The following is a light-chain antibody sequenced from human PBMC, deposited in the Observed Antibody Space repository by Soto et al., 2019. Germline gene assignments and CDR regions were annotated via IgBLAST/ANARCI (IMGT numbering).Light chain of an antibody. V-gene: IGKV2-30*01. CDR2: QVS. Sequence: DVVMTQSPLSLPVTLGQPASISCRSSQSLVYSNGNTYLHRFQQRPGQTPRRLIYQVSNRDSGVPDRFSGSGSGTDFTLRINRVEAEDVGVYYCLQGTHWPPTFGQGTKVEI. J-gene: IGKJ1*01. CDR1: QSLVYSNGNTY. CDR3: LQGTHWPPT.